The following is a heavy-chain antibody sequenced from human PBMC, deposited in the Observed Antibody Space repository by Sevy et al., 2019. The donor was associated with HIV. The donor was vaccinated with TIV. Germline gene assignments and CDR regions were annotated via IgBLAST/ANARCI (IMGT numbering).Heavy chain of an antibody. CDR1: GYTFTSYD. Sequence: ASVKVSCKASGYTFTSYDINWVRQATGQGLEWMGWMNPNSGNTGYAQKFQGRVTMTRKTSISTAYMELSSLRSEDTAVYYCAILGYCSGGSCYETYYYFDYWGQGTLVTVSS. CDR3: AILGYCSGGSCYETYYYFDY. CDR2: MNPNSGNT. J-gene: IGHJ4*02. D-gene: IGHD2-15*01. V-gene: IGHV1-8*01.